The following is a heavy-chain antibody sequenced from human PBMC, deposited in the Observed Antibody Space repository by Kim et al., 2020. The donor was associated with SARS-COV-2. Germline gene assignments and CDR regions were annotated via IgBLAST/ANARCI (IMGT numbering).Heavy chain of an antibody. CDR2: IYPGDSDT. D-gene: IGHD3-10*01. Sequence: GESLKISCKGSGYSFTSYWIGWVRQMPGKGLEWMGIIYPGDSDTRYSPSFQGQVTISADKSISTAYLQWSSLKASDTAMYYCARVTTMVRGVIISELYNWFDPWGQGTLVTVSS. CDR1: GYSFTSYW. V-gene: IGHV5-51*01. J-gene: IGHJ5*02. CDR3: ARVTTMVRGVIISELYNWFDP.